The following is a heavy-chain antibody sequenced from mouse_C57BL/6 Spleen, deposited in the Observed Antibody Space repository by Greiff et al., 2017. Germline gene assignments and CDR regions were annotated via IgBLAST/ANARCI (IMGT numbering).Heavy chain of an antibody. CDR2: INPNNGGT. D-gene: IGHD2-1*01. V-gene: IGHV1-22*01. CDR1: GYTFTDYN. CDR3: AREGDGNYVFDY. J-gene: IGHJ2*01. Sequence: VQLQQSGPELVKPGASVKMSCKASGYTFTDYNMHWVKQSHGKSLEWIGYINPNNGGTSYNQKFKGKATLTVNKSSSTAYMELRSLTSEDSAVYYCAREGDGNYVFDYWGQGTTLTVSS.